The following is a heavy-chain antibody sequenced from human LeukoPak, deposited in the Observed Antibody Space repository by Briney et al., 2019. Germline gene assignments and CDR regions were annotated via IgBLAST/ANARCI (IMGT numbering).Heavy chain of an antibody. CDR3: AKDRCSNGIGCYYYYMDV. V-gene: IGHV3-30*02. CDR1: GFTFSSYG. CDR2: IQYDGSNE. D-gene: IGHD2-8*01. Sequence: GGSLRLSCSASGFTFSSYGMHWVRQAPGKGLEWVAYIQYDGSNEQYADSVKGRFSISRDSSKNILYLQMNSLRAEDTAVYYCAKDRCSNGIGCYYYYMDVWGKGTTVTISS. J-gene: IGHJ6*03.